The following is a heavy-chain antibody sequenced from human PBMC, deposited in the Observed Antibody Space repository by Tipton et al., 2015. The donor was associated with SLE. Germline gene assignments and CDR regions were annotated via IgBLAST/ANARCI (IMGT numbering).Heavy chain of an antibody. J-gene: IGHJ4*02. Sequence: SLRLSCAASGFRFRTSNMNWVRQAPGKGLEWVSFISSSGGTIYYADSVKGRFTISRDNGKNSLYLQMNSLKTEDTAVYYCASPPRIVATAEYWGPGTLVTVSS. CDR1: GFRFRTSN. D-gene: IGHD5-12*01. V-gene: IGHV3-48*03. CDR2: ISSSGGTI. CDR3: ASPPRIVATAEY.